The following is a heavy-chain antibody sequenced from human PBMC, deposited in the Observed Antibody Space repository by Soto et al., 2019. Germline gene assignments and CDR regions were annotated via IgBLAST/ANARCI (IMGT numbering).Heavy chain of an antibody. D-gene: IGHD6-13*01. J-gene: IGHJ6*02. Sequence: GGSLRLSCAASGFTFSNAWMNWVRQAPGKGLEWVGRIKSKTDGGTTDYAAPVKGRFTISRDDSKNTLYLQMNSLKTEDTAVYYCTTDSWYSSSWAFYYYYYGMDVWGQGTTVTVSS. CDR2: IKSKTDGGTT. CDR1: GFTFSNAW. CDR3: TTDSWYSSSWAFYYYYYGMDV. V-gene: IGHV3-15*07.